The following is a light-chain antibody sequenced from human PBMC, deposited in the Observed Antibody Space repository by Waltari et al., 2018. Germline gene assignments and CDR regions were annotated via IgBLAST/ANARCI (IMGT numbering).Light chain of an antibody. V-gene: IGKV3-20*01. Sequence: EIVLTQSPATLSLSPGERATLSCRASHSISSSFLAWYQQEPGQAPRLLIYGTFSRALGIPDRFSGSGFGTDFTLTISRLEPEDFAVYYCHQYGISPPFTFGPGTRVEI. CDR3: HQYGISPPFT. CDR2: GTF. J-gene: IGKJ3*01. CDR1: HSISSSF.